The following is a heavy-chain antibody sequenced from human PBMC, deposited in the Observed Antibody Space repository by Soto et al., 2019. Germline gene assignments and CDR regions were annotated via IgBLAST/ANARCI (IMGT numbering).Heavy chain of an antibody. V-gene: IGHV1-69*02. CDR2: IIPILGIA. Sequence: PVKLSRTSSGDSVCSSTISWVRQAPGQGLEWMGRIIPILGIANYAQKFQGRVTITADKSTSTADRELSSLRSEDTAVYYCARGSAPVVVVPAANNIYYYYYGMDVWGQGTTVTVS. J-gene: IGHJ6*02. D-gene: IGHD2-2*01. CDR3: ARGSAPVVVVPAANNIYYYYYGMDV. CDR1: GDSVCSST.